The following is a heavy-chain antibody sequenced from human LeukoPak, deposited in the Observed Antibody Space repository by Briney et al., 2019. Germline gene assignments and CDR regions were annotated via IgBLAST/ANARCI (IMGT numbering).Heavy chain of an antibody. CDR3: TREREGPDRFTMVRGEVTY. Sequence: ASVKVSCKASGYTFTGYYMHWVRQAPGQGLEWMGWINPKSGGTNYAQKFQGRVTMIRDTSISTAYMELSRLRSDDTAVYYCTREREGPDRFTMVRGEVTYWGQGTLVTVSS. CDR2: INPKSGGT. V-gene: IGHV1-2*02. CDR1: GYTFTGYY. D-gene: IGHD3-10*01. J-gene: IGHJ4*02.